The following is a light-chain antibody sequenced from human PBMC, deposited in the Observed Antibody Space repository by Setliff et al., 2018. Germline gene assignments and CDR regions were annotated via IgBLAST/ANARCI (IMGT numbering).Light chain of an antibody. CDR3: SSYTSLSTRV. CDR2: EVS. CDR1: SSDVGDYKY. J-gene: IGLJ1*01. V-gene: IGLV2-14*01. Sequence: QSVLTQPASVSGSPGQSITISCTGTSSDVGDYKYVSWYQQLPGKAPKLIIFEVSNRPSGIPNRFSGSKSGNTASLSISGLQAEDEADYYRSSYTSLSTRVFGTGTRSPS.